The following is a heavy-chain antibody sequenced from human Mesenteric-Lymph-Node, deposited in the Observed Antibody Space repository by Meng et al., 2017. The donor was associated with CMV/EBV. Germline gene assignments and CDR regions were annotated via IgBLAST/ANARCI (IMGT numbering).Heavy chain of an antibody. J-gene: IGHJ6*02. D-gene: IGHD1-26*01. CDR2: ISSSGSTI. V-gene: IGHV3-11*04. CDR3: SRDFPRGYYYYGMDV. Sequence: GESLKICCAASGFNSSDYYMWWIRQAPGKGLEWVSYISSSGSTIYYADSVKGRFTISRDNAKNSLYLQMNSLRAEDTAVYYWSRDFPRGYYYYGMDVWGQGTTVTVSS. CDR1: GFNSSDYY.